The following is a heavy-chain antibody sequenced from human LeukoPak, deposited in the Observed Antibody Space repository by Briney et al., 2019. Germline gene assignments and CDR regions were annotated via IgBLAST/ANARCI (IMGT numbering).Heavy chain of an antibody. V-gene: IGHV1-2*02. CDR2: INPNSGGT. D-gene: IGHD6-6*01. J-gene: IGHJ3*02. Sequence: ASVKVSCXASGYTFTGYYMHWVRQARGQGLEWMGWINPNSGGTNYAQKFQGRVTMTRDTSISTAYMELSRLRSDDTAVYYCASSSSAYDAFDIWGQGTMVTVSS. CDR1: GYTFTGYY. CDR3: ASSSSAYDAFDI.